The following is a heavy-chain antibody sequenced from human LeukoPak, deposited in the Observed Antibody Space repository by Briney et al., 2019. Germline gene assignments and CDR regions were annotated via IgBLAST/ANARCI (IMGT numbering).Heavy chain of an antibody. D-gene: IGHD6-19*01. CDR1: GFTFSSYA. CDR2: ISYDGSNK. V-gene: IGHV3-30-3*01. CDR3: ARGHSSGWYVDNWFDR. Sequence: GGSLRLSCAASGFTFSSYAMHWVRQAPGKGLEWVAVISYDGSNKYYADSVKGRFTISRDNSKNTLYLQMNSLRAEDTAVYYCARGHSSGWYVDNWFDRWGQGTLVTVSS. J-gene: IGHJ5*02.